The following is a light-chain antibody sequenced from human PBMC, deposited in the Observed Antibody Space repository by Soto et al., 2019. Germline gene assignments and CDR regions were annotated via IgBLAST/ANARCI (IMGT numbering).Light chain of an antibody. CDR1: STDVGDYNY. V-gene: IGLV2-14*03. Sequence: QSVLTQPASVSGSLGQSITISCTGTSTDVGDYNYVSWYQHHAGKAPKLIIYDVNNWPSGVSNRFSGSKSGNTASLTISGLQAEDEADYYCNSYTNSSPFVLFGGGTKLTVL. CDR2: DVN. CDR3: NSYTNSSPFVL. J-gene: IGLJ2*01.